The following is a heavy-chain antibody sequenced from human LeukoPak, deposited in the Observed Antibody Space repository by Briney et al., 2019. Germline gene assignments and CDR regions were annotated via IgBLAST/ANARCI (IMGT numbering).Heavy chain of an antibody. CDR2: ISSSSSYI. V-gene: IGHV3-21*01. Sequence: KSGGSLRLSCAASGFTVSSNYMSWVRQAPGKGLEWVSSISSSSSYIYYADSVKGRFTISRDNAKNSLYLQMNSLRAEDTAVYYCASSIVANDYWGQGTLVTVSS. CDR3: ASSIVANDY. J-gene: IGHJ4*02. D-gene: IGHD1-26*01. CDR1: GFTVSSNY.